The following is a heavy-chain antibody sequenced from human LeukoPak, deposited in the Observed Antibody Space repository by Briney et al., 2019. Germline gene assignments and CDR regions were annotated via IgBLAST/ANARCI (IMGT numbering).Heavy chain of an antibody. CDR1: GGSISSYY. Sequence: SETLSLTCTVSGGSISSYYWSWIRQPPGKGLEWIGYIYYSGSTNYNPSLKSRVTISVDTSKNQFSLKLSSVTAADTAVYYCAKDPAAWVPTYYFDYWGQGPRSPSPQ. D-gene: IGHD6-13*01. CDR2: IYYSGST. J-gene: IGHJ4*02. CDR3: AKDPAAWVPTYYFDY. V-gene: IGHV4-59*01.